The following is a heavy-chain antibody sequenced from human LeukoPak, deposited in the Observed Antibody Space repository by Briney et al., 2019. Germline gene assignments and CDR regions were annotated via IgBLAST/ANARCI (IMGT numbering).Heavy chain of an antibody. CDR1: GFTFSSYW. J-gene: IGHJ4*02. Sequence: GGSLRLSCAASGFTFSSYWMSWVRQAPGKGLEWVANIKQDGSEKYYVDSVKGRLTISRDNAKNSLYLQMNSLRAEDTAVYYCARDPGVGDPSAIDNWGQGTLVTVSS. V-gene: IGHV3-7*01. CDR3: ARDPGVGDPSAIDN. CDR2: IKQDGSEK. D-gene: IGHD1-26*01.